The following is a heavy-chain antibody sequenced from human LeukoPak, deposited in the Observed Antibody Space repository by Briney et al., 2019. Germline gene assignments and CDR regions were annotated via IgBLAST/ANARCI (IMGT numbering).Heavy chain of an antibody. D-gene: IGHD5-24*01. Sequence: GGSLRLSCAASGFTFSSYAMHWVRQAPGKGLEWVAVISYDGSNKYYADSVKGRFTISRDNSKNTLYLQMNSLRAEDTAVYYCAREGRWLPALDYWGQGTLVTVSS. J-gene: IGHJ4*02. CDR3: AREGRWLPALDY. CDR2: ISYDGSNK. CDR1: GFTFSSYA. V-gene: IGHV3-30*01.